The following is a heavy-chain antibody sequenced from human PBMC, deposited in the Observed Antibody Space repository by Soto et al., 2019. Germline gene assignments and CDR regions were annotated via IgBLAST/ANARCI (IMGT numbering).Heavy chain of an antibody. V-gene: IGHV3-23*01. CDR3: AILGGTYYAFDF. CDR1: GFTINSHA. Sequence: GGSLRLSCAVSGFTINSHAMGWVRQAPGKGLEWVSAIGPRGRDTYFADSVKGRFTISRDNSKNTVSLQMNSLRAEDTAVYYCAILGGTYYAFDFWGQGTLVTVSS. D-gene: IGHD1-26*01. CDR2: IGPRGRDT. J-gene: IGHJ3*01.